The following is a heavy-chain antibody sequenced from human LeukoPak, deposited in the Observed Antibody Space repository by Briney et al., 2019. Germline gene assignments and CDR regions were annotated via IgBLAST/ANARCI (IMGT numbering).Heavy chain of an antibody. V-gene: IGHV4-61*01. CDR3: ARDQYYYDSSGFNINWFDP. CDR2: IYYSGST. CDR1: GDSITSASYS. Sequence: SETLSLTCSVSGDSITSASYSWGWIRQPPGKGLEWIGYIYYSGSTNYNPSLKSRVTISVDTSKNQFSLKLSSVTAADTAVYYCARDQYYYDSSGFNINWFDPWGQGTLVTVSS. D-gene: IGHD3-22*01. J-gene: IGHJ5*02.